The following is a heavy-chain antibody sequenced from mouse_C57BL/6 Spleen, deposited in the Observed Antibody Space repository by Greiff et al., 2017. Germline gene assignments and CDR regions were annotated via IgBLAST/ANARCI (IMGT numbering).Heavy chain of an antibody. D-gene: IGHD1-1*02. V-gene: IGHV1-26*01. J-gene: IGHJ2*01. CDR2: INPNNGGT. CDR3: AREGWGDY. CDR1: GYTFTDYY. Sequence: EVQLQQSGPELVKPGASVKISCKASGYTFTDYYMNWVKQSHGKSLEWIGDINPNNGGTSYNQKFKGKATLTVDKSSSTAYMELRSLTSEDSAVYYCAREGWGDYWGQGTTLTVSS.